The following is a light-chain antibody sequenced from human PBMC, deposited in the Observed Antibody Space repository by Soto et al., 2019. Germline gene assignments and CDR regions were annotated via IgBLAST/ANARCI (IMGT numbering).Light chain of an antibody. J-gene: IGKJ5*01. CDR3: QQYGSSPLIT. V-gene: IGKV3-20*01. CDR2: GVS. CDR1: QRLSASD. Sequence: LSQSLTTLSLSPGERATLSCRASQRLSASDIACHQQKPGQAPRFLIYGVSRRATGIPDRFSGSGSGTDFTLTISRLEPEDFAVYHCQQYGSSPLITFGQGTRLAIK.